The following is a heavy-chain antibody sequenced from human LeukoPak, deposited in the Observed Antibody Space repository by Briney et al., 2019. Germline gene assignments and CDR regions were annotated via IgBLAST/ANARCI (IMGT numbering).Heavy chain of an antibody. D-gene: IGHD3-22*01. CDR1: GFTVSSNY. V-gene: IGHV3-53*01. CDR3: ARGTYYYDSSGYYSRNEYRQH. J-gene: IGHJ1*01. CDR2: IYSGGST. Sequence: GGSLRLSCAASGFTVSSNYMSWVRQAPGQGLEWVSVIYSGGSTYYADSVKGRFTISRDNSKHKLYLQMNRLRAEDTAVYYCARGTYYYDSSGYYSRNEYRQHWGQGTLGTVSS.